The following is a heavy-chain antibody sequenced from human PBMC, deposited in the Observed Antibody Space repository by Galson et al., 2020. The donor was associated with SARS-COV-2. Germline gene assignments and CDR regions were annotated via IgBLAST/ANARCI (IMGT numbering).Heavy chain of an antibody. Sequence: SETLSLTCTVSGGSISTTSYYWGRIRQPQGKGLEWIGTIYYSGTTYYNPSLRSLVTISVDTSTNQFSLKLNSVTAADTAVYYCARRGGTVTTQRFDLGGRGTLVIVSS. CDR3: ARRGGTVTTQRFDL. D-gene: IGHD4-17*01. CDR1: GGSISTTSYY. CDR2: IYYSGTT. J-gene: IGHJ2*01. V-gene: IGHV4-39*01.